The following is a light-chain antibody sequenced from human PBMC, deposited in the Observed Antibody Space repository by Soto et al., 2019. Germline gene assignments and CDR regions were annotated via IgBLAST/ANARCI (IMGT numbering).Light chain of an antibody. CDR3: QQYNSYPWT. CDR1: QSISSW. V-gene: IGKV1-5*03. Sequence: DIQMTQSPSTLSASVGDRVTITCRASQSISSWLAWYQQKPGKAPKLLIYKASNLESGVPSRFSDSGSGTEFTLTISSLQPDDFATYYCQQYNSYPWTFVQGTKVE. CDR2: KAS. J-gene: IGKJ1*01.